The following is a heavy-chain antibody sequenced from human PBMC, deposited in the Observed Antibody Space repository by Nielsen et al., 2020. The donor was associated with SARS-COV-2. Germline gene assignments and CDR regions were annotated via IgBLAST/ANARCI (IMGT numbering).Heavy chain of an antibody. Sequence: ASVKVSCKASDNTFTSITWVRRAPGHGLEWMGRISGNNGNVKYAQNLQGRVTMTTDASTRTVYMELRRLRSDDTAVYYCARVASGVVPGPLGIGMWYSYYYMDVWGKGTTVTVSS. CDR2: ISGNNGNV. J-gene: IGHJ6*03. D-gene: IGHD2-2*01. CDR1: DNTFTS. V-gene: IGHV1-18*01. CDR3: ARVASGVVPGPLGIGMWYSYYYMDV.